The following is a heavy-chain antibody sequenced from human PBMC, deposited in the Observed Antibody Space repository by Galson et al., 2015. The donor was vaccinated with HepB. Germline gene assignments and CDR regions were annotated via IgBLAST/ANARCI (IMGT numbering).Heavy chain of an antibody. J-gene: IGHJ6*02. V-gene: IGHV1-24*01. CDR1: GYTLTELS. Sequence: SVKVSCKVSGYTLTELSMHWVRQAPGKGLEWMGGFDPEDGETIYAQKFQGRVTMAEDTSTDTAYMELSSLRSEDTAVYYCATIGGSSGNYYYYGMDVWGQGTTVTVSS. CDR3: ATIGGSSGNYYYYGMDV. CDR2: FDPEDGET. D-gene: IGHD3-16*01.